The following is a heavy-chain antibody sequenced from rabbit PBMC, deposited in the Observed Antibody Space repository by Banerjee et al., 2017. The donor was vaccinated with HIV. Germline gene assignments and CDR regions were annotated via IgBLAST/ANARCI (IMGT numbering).Heavy chain of an antibody. CDR3: ARAYTDYGGYGYGAFDP. CDR1: GFSFSSGYD. CDR2: IYTGSSGIT. Sequence: QSLEESGGDLVKPGASLTLTCKASGFSFSSGYDMCWVRQAPGKGLEWIGCIYTGSSGITYYASWVNGRFTISSHNAQNTLYLQLSSLTAADTATYFCARAYTDYGGYGYGAFDPWGPGTLVTVS. D-gene: IGHD6-1*01. V-gene: IGHV1S40*01. J-gene: IGHJ2*01.